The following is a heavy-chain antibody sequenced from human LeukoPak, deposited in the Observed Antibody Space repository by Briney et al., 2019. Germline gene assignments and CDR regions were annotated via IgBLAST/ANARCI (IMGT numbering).Heavy chain of an antibody. CDR2: ISYDGSNK. Sequence: GRSLRLSCAASGFTFSSYGMHWVRQAPGKGLEWVAVISYDGSNKYYADSVKGRFTISRDNAKNSLYLQMNSLRAEDTAVYYCVRDSGCSGGSCYPSYDYWGQGTLVTVSS. V-gene: IGHV3-30*03. CDR3: VRDSGCSGGSCYPSYDY. J-gene: IGHJ4*02. D-gene: IGHD2-15*01. CDR1: GFTFSSYG.